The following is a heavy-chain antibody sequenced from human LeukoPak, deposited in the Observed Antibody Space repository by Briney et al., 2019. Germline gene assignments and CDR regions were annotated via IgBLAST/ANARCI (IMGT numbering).Heavy chain of an antibody. CDR1: GFTFSSYG. V-gene: IGHV3-30*03. CDR2: ISYDGSNK. J-gene: IGHJ4*02. D-gene: IGHD3-9*01. Sequence: GGSLRLSGAASGFTFSSYGMHWVRKAPGKGLEWGAVISYDGSNKYYADSVKGRFTISRDTSKNTLYLQMNSPRAEDTAVYYCARDGDYYDILTGYWDYWGQGTLVTVSS. CDR3: ARDGDYYDILTGYWDY.